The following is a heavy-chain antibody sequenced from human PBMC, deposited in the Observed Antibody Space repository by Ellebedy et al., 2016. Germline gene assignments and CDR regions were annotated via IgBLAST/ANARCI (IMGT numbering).Heavy chain of an antibody. CDR1: GYTFTSYA. J-gene: IGHJ5*02. V-gene: IGHV1-3*01. CDR3: ARDPYIYGDKSWWLDP. CDR2: ITADKGDT. D-gene: IGHD4-17*01. Sequence: ASVKVSCKASGYTFTSYAVHWVRQAPGQRLEWMGWITADKGDTEYSQKFKGRVTFTRDTSATTAYMELTSLKSEDTAVYYCARDPYIYGDKSWWLDPWGQGSLVIVSS.